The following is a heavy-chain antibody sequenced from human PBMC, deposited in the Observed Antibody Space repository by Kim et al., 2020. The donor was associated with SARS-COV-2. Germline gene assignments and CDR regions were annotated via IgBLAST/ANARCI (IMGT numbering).Heavy chain of an antibody. J-gene: IGHJ6*02. Sequence: GGSLRLSCAASGFSFDDYAMHRVRQVPGKGLEWVSGISWNSGSIAYADSVKGRFTVSRDNAKNSLYLQMDSLRPEDTAFYYCAKGLSTVTSYGMDVWGQGTTVTVSS. D-gene: IGHD4-17*01. CDR2: ISWNSGSI. CDR1: GFSFDDYA. CDR3: AKGLSTVTSYGMDV. V-gene: IGHV3-9*01.